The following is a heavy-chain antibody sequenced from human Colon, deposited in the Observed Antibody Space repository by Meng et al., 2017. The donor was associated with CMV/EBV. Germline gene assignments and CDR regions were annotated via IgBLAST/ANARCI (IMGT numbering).Heavy chain of an antibody. CDR3: ARGWPPDF. CDR1: GFTFSSYS. Sequence: GGSLRLSCVASGFTFSSYSLNWVRLAPGKGLEWVASISHTSDTYYADSLKGRFTLSRDNAQNSVYLQMNSLTAEDTAVYYCARGWPPDFWGQGTLVTVSS. CDR2: ISHTSDT. D-gene: IGHD6-13*01. V-gene: IGHV3-21*06. J-gene: IGHJ1*01.